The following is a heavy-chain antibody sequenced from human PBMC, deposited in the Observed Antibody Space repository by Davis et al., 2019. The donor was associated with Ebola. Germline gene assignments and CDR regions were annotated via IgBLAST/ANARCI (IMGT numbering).Heavy chain of an antibody. D-gene: IGHD2-2*01. CDR1: GFPFSSFG. CDR2: IKQDGREK. Sequence: GESLKISCAVSGFPFSSFGMHWVRQAPGKGLEWVGNIKQDGREKYYVESMKGRFTISRDNAKNSLFLQMNSLRAEDTAMYYCARDRRGGFRYQLLSAALDVWGQGTLVAVSS. J-gene: IGHJ3*01. V-gene: IGHV3-7*03. CDR3: ARDRRGGFRYQLLSAALDV.